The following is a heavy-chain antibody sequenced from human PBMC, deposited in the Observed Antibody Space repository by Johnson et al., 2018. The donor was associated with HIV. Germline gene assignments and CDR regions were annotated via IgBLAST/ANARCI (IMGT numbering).Heavy chain of an antibody. J-gene: IGHJ3*02. CDR3: ARDSASGQQLVNSDAFDS. CDR1: GFTFSSYA. CDR2: ISGSGGST. D-gene: IGHD6-13*01. V-gene: IGHV3-23*04. Sequence: VQLVESGGGLVQPGGSLRLSCAASGFTFSSYAMSWVRQAPGKGLEWVSAISGSGGSTYYADSVKGRFTIYRDNSKNTLYLQMNSLRAEDTAVYYCARDSASGQQLVNSDAFDSWGKGTMVTVSS.